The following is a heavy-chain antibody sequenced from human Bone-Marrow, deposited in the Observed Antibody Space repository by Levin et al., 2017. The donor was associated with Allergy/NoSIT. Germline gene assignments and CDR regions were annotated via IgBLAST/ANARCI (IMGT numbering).Heavy chain of an antibody. CDR3: AKGLESRTGYYGSGSTRNALDF. V-gene: IGHV3-23*01. CDR2: ITSGSVYT. D-gene: IGHD3-10*01. Sequence: PGGSLRLSCAASGFTFSTYAMTWVRQAPGKGLEWVSAITSGSVYTYYADSVKGRFTISRDNSKNTLSLQMNSLSVEDTAIYYCAKGLESRTGYYGSGSTRNALDFWGQGTVVTVSS. CDR1: GFTFSTYA. J-gene: IGHJ3*01.